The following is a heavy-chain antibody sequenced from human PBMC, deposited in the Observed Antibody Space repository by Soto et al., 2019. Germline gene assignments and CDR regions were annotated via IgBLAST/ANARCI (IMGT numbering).Heavy chain of an antibody. CDR2: ISSSSSTI. D-gene: IGHD6-13*01. Sequence: GSLRLSCAASGFTFSDYYIHWIRRAPGKGLEWISYISSSSSTIYYADSVKGRFTISRDNAKNSLYLQMNSLRAEDTAVYYCARHPERIAQIGWFDPWGQGTLVTV. CDR3: ARHPERIAQIGWFDP. J-gene: IGHJ5*02. CDR1: GFTFSDYY. V-gene: IGHV3-11*04.